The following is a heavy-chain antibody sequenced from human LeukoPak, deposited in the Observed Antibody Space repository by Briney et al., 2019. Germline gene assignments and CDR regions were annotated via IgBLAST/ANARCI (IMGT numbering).Heavy chain of an antibody. Sequence: GSLRLSCAASGFTFSSYAMHWVRQAPGKGLEWVAVISYDGSNKYYADSVKGRFTISRDNSKNTLYLQMNSLRAEDTAVYYCARGGYSSSWYSTWGQGTLVTVSS. V-gene: IGHV3-30*04. CDR2: ISYDGSNK. CDR3: ARGGYSSSWYST. J-gene: IGHJ5*02. CDR1: GFTFSSYA. D-gene: IGHD6-13*01.